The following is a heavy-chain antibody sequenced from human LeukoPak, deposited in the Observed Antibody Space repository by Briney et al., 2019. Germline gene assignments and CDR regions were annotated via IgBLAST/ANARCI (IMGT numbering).Heavy chain of an antibody. CDR3: ARADVDIVTYFDY. CDR2: ISSSSSTI. CDR1: GFTFSSYS. J-gene: IGHJ4*02. D-gene: IGHD5-12*01. Sequence: GGSLRLSCAASGFTFSSYSMNWVRQAPGKGLERVSYISSSSSTIYYADSVKGRFTISRDNAKNSLYLQMNSLRAEDTAVYYCARADVDIVTYFDYWGQGTLVTVSS. V-gene: IGHV3-48*01.